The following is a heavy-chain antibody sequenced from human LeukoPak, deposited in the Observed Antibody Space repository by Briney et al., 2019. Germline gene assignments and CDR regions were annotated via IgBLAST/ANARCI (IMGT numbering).Heavy chain of an antibody. V-gene: IGHV4-4*02. J-gene: IGHJ5*02. D-gene: IGHD4-17*01. Sequence: SETLSLTCAVSGGSISSPNWWTWVRQAPGKGLEWIGEIYHSGSTNYNPSLKSRVTISVDKSKNQFSLKLSSMTAADTAVYYCARDLTTVTTSWGQGTLVTVSS. CDR2: IYHSGST. CDR3: ARDLTTVTTS. CDR1: GGSISSPNW.